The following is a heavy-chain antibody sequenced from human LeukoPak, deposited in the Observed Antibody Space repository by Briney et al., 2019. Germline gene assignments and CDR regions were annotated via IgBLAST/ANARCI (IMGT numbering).Heavy chain of an antibody. D-gene: IGHD4-17*01. Sequence: GGSLRLSCAASGFTVSSNYMSWVRQAPGKGLEWVSVIYSDGSTYYADPVKGRFTISRDNSKNTLYLQMNSLRAEDTAVYYCARDLGPLRYSQDYGDPLDYWGQGTLVTVSS. CDR1: GFTVSSNY. J-gene: IGHJ4*02. V-gene: IGHV3-66*01. CDR2: IYSDGST. CDR3: ARDLGPLRYSQDYGDPLDY.